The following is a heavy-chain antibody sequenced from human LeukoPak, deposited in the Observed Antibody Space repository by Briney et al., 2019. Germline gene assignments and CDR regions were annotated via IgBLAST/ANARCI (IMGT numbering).Heavy chain of an antibody. J-gene: IGHJ4*02. CDR2: IHSGGTT. CDR1: GFTVSNNY. Sequence: AGGSLRLSSAASGFTVSNNYMSWVRQAPGKGLEWVSVIHSGGTTNYADSVQGRFTISRDNSKTTVYLHMNSLRAEDTAVYYCARDPGGNTPEGSYFDYWGQGTLVTVSS. CDR3: ARDPGGNTPEGSYFDY. V-gene: IGHV3-53*01. D-gene: IGHD4-23*01.